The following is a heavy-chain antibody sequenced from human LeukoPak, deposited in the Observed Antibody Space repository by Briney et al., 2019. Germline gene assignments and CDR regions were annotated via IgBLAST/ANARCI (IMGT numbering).Heavy chain of an antibody. D-gene: IGHD1-1*01. J-gene: IGHJ3*02. Sequence: GGSLRLSCAASGFTFSKDWMSWVRQAPGKGLEWVGRIKSKADGGTADYATPVKGRFTISRDDSKNTLYLQMNSLKTEDTAVYYCTTYNDKDASNIWGQGTMVTVSS. CDR1: GFTFSKDW. CDR3: TTYNDKDASNI. V-gene: IGHV3-15*01. CDR2: IKSKADGGTA.